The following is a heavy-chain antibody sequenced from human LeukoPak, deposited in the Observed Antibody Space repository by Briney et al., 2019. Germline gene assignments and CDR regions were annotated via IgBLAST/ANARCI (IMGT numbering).Heavy chain of an antibody. CDR1: GFTFSTYS. V-gene: IGHV3-21*01. CDR2: ISSSSSYI. J-gene: IGHJ4*02. CDR3: ARSHDYGANSGSDY. D-gene: IGHD4-23*01. Sequence: GGSLRLSCAASGFTFSTYSMNWVRQAPGKGLEWVSSISSSSSYIYYADSVKGRFTVPRDNAKNSLYLQMNSLRAEDTAVYYCARSHDYGANSGSDYWGQGTLVTVSS.